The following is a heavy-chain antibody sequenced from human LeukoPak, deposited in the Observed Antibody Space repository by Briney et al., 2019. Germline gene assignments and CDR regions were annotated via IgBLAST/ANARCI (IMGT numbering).Heavy chain of an antibody. CDR1: GGSLSGYY. V-gene: IGHV4-34*01. J-gene: IGHJ4*02. CDR3: ARGRGDTAMAYFAH. Sequence: PQTLSLTCAVYGGSLSGYYWNWIRQPPGQGLEWNGEIDHSGSTNYNPSLKSRATISADTSKNQFSLKLSSVTATDTAVYYWARGRGDTAMAYFAHWGQGTLVTVSS. D-gene: IGHD5-18*01. CDR2: IDHSGST.